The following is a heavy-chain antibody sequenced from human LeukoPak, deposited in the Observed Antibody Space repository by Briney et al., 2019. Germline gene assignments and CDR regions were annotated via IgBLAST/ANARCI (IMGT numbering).Heavy chain of an antibody. CDR1: GFTFTSHW. V-gene: IGHV3-23*01. CDR2: ISDSGGNT. J-gene: IGHJ4*02. Sequence: GGSLRLSCAASGFTFTSHWMSWVRQAPGKGLEWVAGISDSGGNTKYADSVKGRFTISRDNPKNTLYLQMNSLRAEDTAVYFCAKRGVVIRVILVGFHKEAYYFESWGQGALVTVSS. CDR3: AKRGVVIRVILVGFHKEAYYFES. D-gene: IGHD3/OR15-3a*01.